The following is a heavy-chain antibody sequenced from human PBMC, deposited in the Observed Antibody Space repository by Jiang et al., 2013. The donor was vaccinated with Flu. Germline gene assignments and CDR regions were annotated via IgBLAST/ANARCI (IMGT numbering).Heavy chain of an antibody. CDR2: ISGSGGST. J-gene: IGHJ2*01. V-gene: IGHV3-23*01. Sequence: GGSLRLSCAASGFTFSSYAMSWVRQAPGKGLEWVSAISGSGGSTYYADSVKGRFTISRDNSKNTLYLQMNSLRAEDTAVYYCAKGGVWDHDYYDSSGPYYWYFDLWGRGTLVTVSS. D-gene: IGHD3-22*01. CDR3: AKGGVWDHDYYDSSGPYYWYFDL. CDR1: GFTFSSYA.